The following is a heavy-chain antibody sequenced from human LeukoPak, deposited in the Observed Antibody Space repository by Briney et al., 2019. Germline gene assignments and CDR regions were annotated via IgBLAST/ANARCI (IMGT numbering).Heavy chain of an antibody. D-gene: IGHD3-10*01. J-gene: IGHJ6*02. V-gene: IGHV4-34*01. CDR1: GGSFSGYY. Sequence: SQTLSLTCAVYGGSFSGYYWSWIRQPPGKGLEWIGEINHSGSTNYNPSLKSRVTISVDTSKNQFSLKLSSVTAADTAVYYCAVNGGFGDLEGYGMDVWGQGTTVTVSS. CDR2: INHSGST. CDR3: AVNGGFGDLEGYGMDV.